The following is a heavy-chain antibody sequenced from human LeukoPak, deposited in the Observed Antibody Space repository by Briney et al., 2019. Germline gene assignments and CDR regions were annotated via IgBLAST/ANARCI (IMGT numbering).Heavy chain of an antibody. CDR3: ARDDWNYEAAGY. D-gene: IGHD1-7*01. Sequence: ASVKVSCKASGYTFTGYYMHWVRQAPGQGLEWMGWINPNSGGTNYAQKFQGRVTMTRDTSISTAYMELSRLRSDDTAVYYCARDDWNYEAAGYWGQGTLVTVSS. CDR1: GYTFTGYY. V-gene: IGHV1-2*02. CDR2: INPNSGGT. J-gene: IGHJ4*02.